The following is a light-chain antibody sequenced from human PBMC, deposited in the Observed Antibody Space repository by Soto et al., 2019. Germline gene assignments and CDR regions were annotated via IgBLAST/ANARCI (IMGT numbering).Light chain of an antibody. Sequence: EIVMTQSPATLSVSPGGRATLSCRASQSVSSNLAWYQQKPGQAPRLLIYGASDRATGIPDRFSGSGSGTDFTLTISRLEPEDFAVHYCQQYGSSPPVTFGGGTKVDIK. CDR2: GAS. CDR3: QQYGSSPPVT. V-gene: IGKV3-20*01. CDR1: QSVSSN. J-gene: IGKJ4*01.